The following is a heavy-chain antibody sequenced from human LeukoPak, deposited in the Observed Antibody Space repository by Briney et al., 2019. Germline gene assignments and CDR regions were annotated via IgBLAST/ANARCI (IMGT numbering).Heavy chain of an antibody. CDR2: IIPILGIT. CDR1: GGTFSSYA. Sequence: AASVKVSRKASGGTFSSYAISWVRHAPGQGLEWMGRIIPILGITNYAQKFQGRVTITADKSTNTAYIELRSLRSEDTAVYYCARAWVDVNWFDPWGQGTLVTVSS. V-gene: IGHV1-69*04. D-gene: IGHD1-26*01. CDR3: ARAWVDVNWFDP. J-gene: IGHJ5*02.